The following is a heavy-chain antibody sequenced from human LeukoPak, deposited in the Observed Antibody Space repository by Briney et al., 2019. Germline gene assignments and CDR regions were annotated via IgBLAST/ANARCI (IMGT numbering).Heavy chain of an antibody. CDR1: GYSFSDCT. CDR3: ARQAPLEMRGNDAFDI. V-gene: IGHV1-18*01. Sequence: ASMKVSYKASGYSFSDCTLTWVRQAPGQGLEWLGWISVYNGDIKYAQKFQGRVTMTTDTSTGTAYMEMRNLRSDDTAVYYCARQAPLEMRGNDAFDIWGQGTKVTVSS. CDR2: ISVYNGDI. J-gene: IGHJ3*02.